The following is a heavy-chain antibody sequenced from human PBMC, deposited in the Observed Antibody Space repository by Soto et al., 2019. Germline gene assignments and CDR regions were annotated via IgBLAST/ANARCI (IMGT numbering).Heavy chain of an antibody. D-gene: IGHD6-13*01. CDR1: GFTFSSRW. J-gene: IGHJ4*02. V-gene: IGHV3-7*02. CDR3: ATHDGPGAAGLVLDF. Sequence: EVQLVESGGGLVQPGGSLRLSCEASGFTFSSRWMTWVRQGPGKGLEWVANIKQDENGKDYVHSVKGRFTISRDNAKNSLYLQMNSLGAEDTAVYYCATHDGPGAAGLVLDFWGQGTLVTVSS. CDR2: IKQDENGK.